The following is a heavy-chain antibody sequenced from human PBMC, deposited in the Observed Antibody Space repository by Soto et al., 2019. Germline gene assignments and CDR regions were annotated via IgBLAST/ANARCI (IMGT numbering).Heavy chain of an antibody. J-gene: IGHJ3*02. CDR3: ARDKVFRDGYASTLWAFDI. Sequence: GGSLRLSCAASGFTFSSYSMNWVRQAPGKGLDWVSYISSSSSTIYYADSVKGRFTISRDNAKNSLYLQMNSLRDEDTAVYYCARDKVFRDGYASTLWAFDIWGQGTMVTVSS. D-gene: IGHD5-12*01. CDR2: ISSSSSTI. V-gene: IGHV3-48*02. CDR1: GFTFSSYS.